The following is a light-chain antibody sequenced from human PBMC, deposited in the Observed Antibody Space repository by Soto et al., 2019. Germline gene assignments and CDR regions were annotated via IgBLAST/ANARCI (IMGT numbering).Light chain of an antibody. CDR1: QSVSSS. CDR2: DTS. CDR3: QQRSNWPRFT. Sequence: EIVVTQSPATLSVSPGERVTLSCRASQSVSSSLAWYQQRPGQAPRLLIYDTSTRAPGIAARFSGSGSGTEFTLTISSLQSEDVAVYYCQQRSNWPRFTFGPGTKVDIK. J-gene: IGKJ3*01. V-gene: IGKV3-15*01.